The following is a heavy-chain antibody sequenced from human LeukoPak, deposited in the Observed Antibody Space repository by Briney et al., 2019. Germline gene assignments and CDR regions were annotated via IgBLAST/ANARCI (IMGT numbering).Heavy chain of an antibody. V-gene: IGHV4-39*07. CDR2: IYYSGST. Sequence: SETLSLTCTVSGGSISSSSYYWGWIRQPPGKGLEWIGSIYYSGSTYYNPSLKSRVTISVDTSKNQFSLKLSSVTAADTAVYYCAKAGYSYGYSGYYYYYMDVWGKGTTVTISS. CDR3: AKAGYSYGYSGYYYYYMDV. CDR1: GGSISSSSYY. D-gene: IGHD5-18*01. J-gene: IGHJ6*03.